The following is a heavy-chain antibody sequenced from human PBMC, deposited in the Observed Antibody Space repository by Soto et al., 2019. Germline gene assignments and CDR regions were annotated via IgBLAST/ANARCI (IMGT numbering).Heavy chain of an antibody. V-gene: IGHV4-59*01. CDR3: ARDGSSSWPRVYYYYGMDV. CDR1: GGSISSYY. Sequence: NPSETLSLTCTVSGGSISSYYWSWIRQPPGKGLEWIGYIYYSGSTNYNPSLKSRVTISVDTSKNQFSLKLSSVTAADTAVYYCARDGSSSWPRVYYYYGMDVWGQGTTVTVSS. CDR2: IYYSGST. D-gene: IGHD6-13*01. J-gene: IGHJ6*02.